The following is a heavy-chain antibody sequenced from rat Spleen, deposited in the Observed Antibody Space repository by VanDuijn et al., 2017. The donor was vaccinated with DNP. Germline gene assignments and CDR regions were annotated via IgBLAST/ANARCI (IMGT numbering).Heavy chain of an antibody. Sequence: EVQLVESGGGLVQPGRSMKISCAVSGFTFSNHGMAWVRQAPTKGLEWVATISYNGGSPYYRDSVKGRFTISRDNAKNTQFFQMDSLRSEDTATYYCARHPLVADVMDAWGQGASVTVSS. J-gene: IGHJ4*01. CDR3: ARHPLVADVMDA. CDR1: GFTFSNHG. V-gene: IGHV5-29*01. CDR2: ISYNGGSP. D-gene: IGHD1-1*01.